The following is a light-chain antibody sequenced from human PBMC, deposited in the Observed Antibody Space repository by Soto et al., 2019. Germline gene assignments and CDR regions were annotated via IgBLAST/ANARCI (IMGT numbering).Light chain of an antibody. V-gene: IGKV3-11*01. Sequence: EVVMTQSPATLSVSQGERATLSCRASQSVSSNLAWYQQKPGQAPRLLIYGASTRATGIPARFSGSGSGTDLTLTISSLEPEDFGVYYCQQRSNWPPVTFGGGTKV. CDR2: GAS. CDR1: QSVSSN. CDR3: QQRSNWPPVT. J-gene: IGKJ4*01.